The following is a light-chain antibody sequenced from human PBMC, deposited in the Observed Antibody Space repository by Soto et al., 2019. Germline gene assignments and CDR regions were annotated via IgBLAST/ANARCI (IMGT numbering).Light chain of an antibody. J-gene: IGKJ1*01. CDR3: QQRRYWPVT. CDR2: DAS. Sequence: EIVLTQSPAILSMAPGERATLSCRASQSVSSYFAWYQQKPGQAPRLLIYDASNRATGVPARFSGSGSGTDCTLNISSLEPEDFAVYYCQQRRYWPVTFGQGTKVEIK. V-gene: IGKV3-11*01. CDR1: QSVSSY.